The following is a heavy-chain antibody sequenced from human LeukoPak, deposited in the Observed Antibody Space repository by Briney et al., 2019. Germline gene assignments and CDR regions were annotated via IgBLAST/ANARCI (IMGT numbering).Heavy chain of an antibody. CDR3: AKKDNGNYFNFDY. CDR1: GFTINNNY. Sequence: GGSLRLSCAASGFTINNNYMNWVRQAPGKGLEWVTVIYSGGNTYYADSVKGRFTISRDNSKNTLYLQMNSLRAEDTAVYYCAKKDNGNYFNFDYWGQGTLVTVSS. D-gene: IGHD2/OR15-2a*01. V-gene: IGHV3-66*01. J-gene: IGHJ4*02. CDR2: IYSGGNT.